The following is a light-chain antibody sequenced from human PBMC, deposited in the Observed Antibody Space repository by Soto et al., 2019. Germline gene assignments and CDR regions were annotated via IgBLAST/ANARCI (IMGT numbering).Light chain of an antibody. V-gene: IGKV1-27*01. Sequence: DIQMTQSPSSLSASVGDRVSITCRASQGISNYLAWYQQKPGRVPRLLIYAASTLQSGVPSRFSGSGSGTDFTLTISSLQPEDVATYYCQRYNSAPRTFGPGTKVDIK. CDR3: QRYNSAPRT. CDR1: QGISNY. J-gene: IGKJ3*01. CDR2: AAS.